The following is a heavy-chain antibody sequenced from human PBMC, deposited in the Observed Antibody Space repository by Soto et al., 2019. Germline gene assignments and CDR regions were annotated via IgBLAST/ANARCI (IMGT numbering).Heavy chain of an antibody. CDR2: TSSDRSKE. J-gene: IGHJ4*02. CDR3: ARAEYTSGWYFMGIDY. Sequence: QVQLVESGGGVVQPGKSLRLSCAASGFTLSSFAMHWVRQAPGKGLEWVAVTSSDRSKEYYADSVKGRFTISRDNSKSTLYLQMNSLRPDDTAVFYCARAEYTSGWYFMGIDYWGQGTLVTVSS. V-gene: IGHV3-30*04. CDR1: GFTLSSFA. D-gene: IGHD6-19*01.